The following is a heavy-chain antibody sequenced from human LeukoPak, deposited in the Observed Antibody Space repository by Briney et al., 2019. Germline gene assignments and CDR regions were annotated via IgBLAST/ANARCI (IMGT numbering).Heavy chain of an antibody. D-gene: IGHD5-12*01. CDR1: GGTFSSYA. V-gene: IGHV1-69*05. CDR3: ARYNHGGYDLSWFDP. J-gene: IGHJ5*02. CDR2: IIPIFGTA. Sequence: ASVKVPCKASGGTFSSYAISWVRQAPGQGLEWMGGIIPIFGTANYAQKFQGRVTITTDESTSTAYMELSSLRSEDTAVYYCARYNHGGYDLSWFDPWGQGTLVTVSS.